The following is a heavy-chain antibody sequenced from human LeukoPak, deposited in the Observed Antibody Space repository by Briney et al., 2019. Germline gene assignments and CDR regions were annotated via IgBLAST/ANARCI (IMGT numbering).Heavy chain of an antibody. D-gene: IGHD3-9*01. J-gene: IGHJ6*03. CDR2: MNPNSGNT. Sequence: ASVKVSCKASGYTFISYDINWVRQATGQGLEWLGWMNPNSGNTGYAQKFQGRVTMTRNTSISTAYMELSSLRSEDTAVYYCARGAGYFDWLLFSYYYYYMDVWGKGTTVTISS. CDR3: ARGAGYFDWLLFSYYYYYMDV. V-gene: IGHV1-8*01. CDR1: GYTFISYD.